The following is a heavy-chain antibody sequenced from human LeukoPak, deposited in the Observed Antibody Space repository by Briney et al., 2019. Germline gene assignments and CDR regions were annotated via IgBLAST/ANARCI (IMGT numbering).Heavy chain of an antibody. CDR3: ASGRTDIVVVPATLRNYYFDY. CDR1: GYTFTSYG. CDR2: ISAYNGNT. Sequence: ASVKVSCKASGYTFTSYGISWVRQVPGQGLEWMGWISAYNGNTNYAQKLQGRVTMTTDTSTSTAYMELSSLRSEDTAVYYCASGRTDIVVVPATLRNYYFDYWGQGTLVTVSS. V-gene: IGHV1-18*01. D-gene: IGHD2-2*01. J-gene: IGHJ4*02.